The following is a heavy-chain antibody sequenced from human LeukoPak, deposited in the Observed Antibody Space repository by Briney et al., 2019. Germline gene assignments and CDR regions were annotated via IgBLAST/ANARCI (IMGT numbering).Heavy chain of an antibody. CDR3: GRSTLVRGRDNRCDL. V-gene: IGHV4-31*03. CDR1: GGSITSGGNY. J-gene: IGHJ5*02. CDR2: IYYRGRT. Sequence: SQTLSLTCTVSGGSITSGGNYWSWIRQHPGKGLEWIGYIYYRGRTFYNATLTSRVTISLDTSKNQFSLKLNSVTAADTSVFYCGRSTLVRGRDNRCDLWGEGPLLTVSS. D-gene: IGHD3-10*01.